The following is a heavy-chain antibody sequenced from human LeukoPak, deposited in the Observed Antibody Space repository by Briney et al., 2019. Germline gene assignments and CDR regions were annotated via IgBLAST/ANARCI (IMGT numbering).Heavy chain of an antibody. Sequence: GGSLRLSCAASWFSVSSNYMSWVRQAPGKGLEWVSVIYSGGSTYYADSVKGRFTISRHNSQNTLYLQMNSLKSEDTAVYYCARAADGSSGRFDYWGQGTLVTVSS. V-gene: IGHV3-53*04. CDR3: ARAADGSSGRFDY. CDR1: WFSVSSNY. D-gene: IGHD6-19*01. CDR2: IYSGGST. J-gene: IGHJ4*02.